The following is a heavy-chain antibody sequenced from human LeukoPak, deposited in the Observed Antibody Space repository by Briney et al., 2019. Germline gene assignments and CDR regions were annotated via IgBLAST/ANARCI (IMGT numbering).Heavy chain of an antibody. D-gene: IGHD5-24*01. CDR3: ARDQSTSFSSSYNFDY. CDR2: LNPNSGGT. V-gene: IGHV1-2*02. Sequence: ASVKVSCKASGYTFTGYYMHWVRRAPGQGLEWMGWLNPNSGGTNYAQKFQGRVTMTRDTSITTAYMELSSLTSDDTAVYFCARDQSTSFSSSYNFDYWGQGTLVTVSS. CDR1: GYTFTGYY. J-gene: IGHJ4*02.